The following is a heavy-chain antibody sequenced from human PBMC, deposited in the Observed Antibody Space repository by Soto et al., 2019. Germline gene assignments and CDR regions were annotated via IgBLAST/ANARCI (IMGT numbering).Heavy chain of an antibody. CDR1: GGSISSYY. CDR2: IYYSGST. V-gene: IGHV4-59*01. D-gene: IGHD3-22*01. CDR3: ARDSADYYDSSGYHPPDYYYGMDV. Sequence: NPSETLSLTCTVSGGSISSYYWSWIRQPPGKGLEWIGYIYYSGSTNYNPSLKSRVTISVDTSKNQFSLKLSSVTAADTAVYYCARDSADYYDSSGYHPPDYYYGMDVWGQGTTVNVSS. J-gene: IGHJ6*02.